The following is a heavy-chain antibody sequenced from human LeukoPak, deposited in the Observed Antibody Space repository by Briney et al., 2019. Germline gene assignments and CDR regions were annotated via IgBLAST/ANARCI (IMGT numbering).Heavy chain of an antibody. J-gene: IGHJ2*01. D-gene: IGHD6-13*01. CDR2: ISYDGSNK. CDR3: AKDPSIAAAGGFDWYFDL. V-gene: IGHV3-30*18. CDR1: GFTFSSYG. Sequence: GGSLRLSCAASGFTFSSYGMHWVRQAPGKGLEWVAVISYDGSNKYYADSVKGRFTISRDNSKNTLYLQMNSLRAEDTAVYYCAKDPSIAAAGGFDWYFDLWGRGTLVTVSS.